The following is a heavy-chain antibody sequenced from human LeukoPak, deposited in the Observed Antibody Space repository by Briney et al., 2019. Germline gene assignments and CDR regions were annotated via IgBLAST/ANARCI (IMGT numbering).Heavy chain of an antibody. CDR2: ISSSSSTI. CDR1: GFTFSSYS. J-gene: IGHJ4*02. Sequence: GGSLRLSCAVSGFTFSSYSMNWVRQAPGKGLEWVSYISSSSSTIYYADSVKGRFTISRDNAKNSLYLQMNSLRAEDTAVYYCARITMVRGVNDPLDYWGQGTLVTVSS. CDR3: ARITMVRGVNDPLDY. V-gene: IGHV3-48*04. D-gene: IGHD3-10*01.